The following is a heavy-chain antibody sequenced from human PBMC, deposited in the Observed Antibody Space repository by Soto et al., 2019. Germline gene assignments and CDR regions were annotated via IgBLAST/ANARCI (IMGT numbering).Heavy chain of an antibody. CDR2: IRSKANRYAT. Sequence: EVQLVESGGGLVQPGGSLILSCAASGFTFRGSAMLWVRQTSGKGLEWVGRIRSKANRYATEYPASVKGRFTISRDDSKNTAYLQMNNLKAEVTAVYYCATHTRNGYNAEYYFDYWGRATLVTVSS. J-gene: IGHJ4*02. D-gene: IGHD2-2*02. CDR1: GFTFRGSA. CDR3: ATHTRNGYNAEYYFDY. V-gene: IGHV3-73*02.